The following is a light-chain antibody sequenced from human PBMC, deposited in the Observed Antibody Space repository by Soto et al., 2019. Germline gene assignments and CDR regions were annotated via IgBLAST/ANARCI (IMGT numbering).Light chain of an antibody. Sequence: SYALTQPHSVSVAPGQTASIACGGDNIGSKSVNWFQQRQGQAPVVVVYDDTDRPTGIPERFSGSNSGNPATLTIIRVEAGDEADSYCQVWDGRSFQGVFGPGSKGT. J-gene: IGLJ1*01. CDR2: DDT. CDR1: NIGSKS. CDR3: QVWDGRSFQGV. V-gene: IGLV3-21*02.